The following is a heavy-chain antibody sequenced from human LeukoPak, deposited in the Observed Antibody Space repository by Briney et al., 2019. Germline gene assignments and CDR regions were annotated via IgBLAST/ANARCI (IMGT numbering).Heavy chain of an antibody. D-gene: IGHD3-10*01. CDR3: ARIILTRITKVRGVIGGFDY. V-gene: IGHV3-7*01. CDR1: GFTFSSYW. CDR2: IKQDGSEK. Sequence: GGSLRLSCAASGFTFSSYWMSWVRQAPGKGLEWVTNIKQDGSEKYYVDSVKGRFTISRDNAKNSLYLQMNSLRAEDTAVYYCARIILTRITKVRGVIGGFDYWGQGTLVTVSS. J-gene: IGHJ4*02.